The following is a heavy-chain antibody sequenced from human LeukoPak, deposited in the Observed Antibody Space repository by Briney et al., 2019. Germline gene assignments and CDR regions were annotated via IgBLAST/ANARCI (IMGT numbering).Heavy chain of an antibody. CDR1: GFTFSIYA. CDR3: AKDQEWLAIDY. V-gene: IGHV3-23*01. CDR2: ISGSGGTS. Sequence: GGSLRLSCAASGFTFSIYAMSWVRQAPGKGLEWVSGISGSGGTSYYADSVKGRFTISRDNSKNTLYLQMNSLRAEDTAVYYCAKDQEWLAIDYWGQGTLVTVSS. D-gene: IGHD3-3*01. J-gene: IGHJ4*02.